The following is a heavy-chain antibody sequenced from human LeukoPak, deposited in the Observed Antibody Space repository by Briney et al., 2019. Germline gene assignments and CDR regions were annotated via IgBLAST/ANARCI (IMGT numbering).Heavy chain of an antibody. CDR2: ISYDGSNK. CDR1: GFTFSSYA. Sequence: QPGRSLRLSCAASGFTFSSYAMHWVRQAPGKGLEWVAVISYDGSNKYYADSVKGRFTISRDNSKNTLYLQMNSLRAEDTAVYYCARGPYCSSTSCDTGFDYWGQGTLVTASS. D-gene: IGHD2-2*02. J-gene: IGHJ4*02. V-gene: IGHV3-30-3*01. CDR3: ARGPYCSSTSCDTGFDY.